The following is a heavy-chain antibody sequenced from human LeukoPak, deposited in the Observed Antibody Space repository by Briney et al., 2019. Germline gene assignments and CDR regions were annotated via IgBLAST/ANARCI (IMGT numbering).Heavy chain of an antibody. D-gene: IGHD3-22*01. CDR2: IFRNGNT. CDR1: GFTVSANY. J-gene: IGHJ4*02. V-gene: IGHV3-53*01. CDR3: VGAPTPTDYDTSLDY. Sequence: GGSLRLSCAASGFTVSANYMTWVRQAPGKGLEWVSAIFRNGNTYYADSVKGRFTISRDNPSNTLYLQMNTLRAEDTAVYYCVGAPTPTDYDTSLDYWGQGTLVTVSS.